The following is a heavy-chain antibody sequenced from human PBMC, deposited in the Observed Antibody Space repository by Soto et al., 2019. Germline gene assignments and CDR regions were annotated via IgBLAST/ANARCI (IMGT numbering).Heavy chain of an antibody. CDR3: AIGANYYDSSGYPGYYFDY. CDR1: GGSISSGGYY. V-gene: IGHV4-31*02. Sequence: SETLSLTCIVSGGSISSGGYYWSWIRQHPGKGLEWIGYTYYSGSTYYNPSLTSRVTISVDTSKNQFSLKLSSVTAADTAVYYCAIGANYYDSSGYPGYYFDYRGQGTLVTVSS. J-gene: IGHJ4*02. D-gene: IGHD3-22*01. CDR2: TYYSGST.